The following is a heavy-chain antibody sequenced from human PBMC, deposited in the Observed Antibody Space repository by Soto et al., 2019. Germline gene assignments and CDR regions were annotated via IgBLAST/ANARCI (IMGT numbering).Heavy chain of an antibody. J-gene: IGHJ4*02. D-gene: IGHD3-22*01. CDR3: AKDTYDSSGYYSDY. CDR2: ITGSGGST. V-gene: IGHV3-23*01. CDR1: GFTFSSYA. Sequence: PGGSLRLSCAASGFTFSSYAMSWVRQAPGKGLEWVSSITGSGGSTFYADSVKGRVTISRDSSKNTLFLQMNSLRAEDTAVYYCAKDTYDSSGYYSDYWGQGTLVTVS.